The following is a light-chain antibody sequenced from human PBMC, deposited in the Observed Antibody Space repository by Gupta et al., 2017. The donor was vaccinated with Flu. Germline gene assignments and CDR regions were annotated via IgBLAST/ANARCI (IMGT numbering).Light chain of an antibody. CDR1: SLRNYY. J-gene: IGLJ1*01. V-gene: IGLV3-19*01. CDR3: NSRDNTYFHFSV. CDR2: GKE. Sequence: SSELSQDAAASVALGQTVRITCQRDSLRNYYATWYQQNPGQAPAVVIYGKENRPSGIPDRFSGSTSGSTASLTITGAQEEDEADYYCNSRDNTYFHFSVFGDGTKVTVL.